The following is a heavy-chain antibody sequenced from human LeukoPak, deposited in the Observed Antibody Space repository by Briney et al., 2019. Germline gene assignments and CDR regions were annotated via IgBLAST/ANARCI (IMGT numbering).Heavy chain of an antibody. CDR3: ARDPGSYGNYEPYFDY. V-gene: IGHV3-48*04. J-gene: IGHJ4*02. CDR1: GFTFSSYS. CDR2: ISSSSSTI. Sequence: GGSLRLSCAASGFTFSSYSMNWVRQAPGKGLEWVSYISSSSSTIYYADSVKGRFTISRDNAKNSLYLQMNSLRAEDTAVYYCARDPGSYGNYEPYFDYWGQGTLVTVSS. D-gene: IGHD4-11*01.